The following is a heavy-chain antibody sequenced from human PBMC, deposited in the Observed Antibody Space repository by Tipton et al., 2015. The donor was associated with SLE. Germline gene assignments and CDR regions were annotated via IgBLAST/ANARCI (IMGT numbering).Heavy chain of an antibody. CDR2: IYTSGST. V-gene: IGHV4-4*07. CDR3: ARDGDIVVVTAIHGYFDL. J-gene: IGHJ2*01. D-gene: IGHD2-21*02. CDR1: GGSISSYY. Sequence: LRLSCPVSGGSISSYYWSWIRQPAGKGLEWIGRIYTSGSTNYNPSLKSRVTMSVDTSKNQFSLKLSSVTAADTAVYYCARDGDIVVVTAIHGYFDLWGRGALVTVSS.